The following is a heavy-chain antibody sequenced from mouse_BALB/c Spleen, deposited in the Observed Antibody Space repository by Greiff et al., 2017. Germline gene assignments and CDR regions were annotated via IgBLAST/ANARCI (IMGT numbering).Heavy chain of an antibody. CDR3: ARGGDGYYPYYYAMDY. Sequence: EVQLQQSGPELVKPGASVKMSCKASGYTFTSYVMHWVKQKPGQGLEWIGYINPYNDGTKYNEKFKGKATLTSDKSSSTAYMELSSLTSEDSAVYYCARGGDGYYPYYYAMDYWGQGTSVTVSS. CDR1: GYTFTSYV. D-gene: IGHD2-3*01. J-gene: IGHJ4*01. V-gene: IGHV1-14*01. CDR2: INPYNDGT.